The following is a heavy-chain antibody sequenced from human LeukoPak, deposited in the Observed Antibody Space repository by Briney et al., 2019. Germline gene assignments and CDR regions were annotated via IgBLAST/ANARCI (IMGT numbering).Heavy chain of an antibody. D-gene: IGHD3-3*01. Sequence: PGGSLRLSCAASGFTFDDYGMSWVRQAPGKGLEWVSYISSSSSTIYYADSVRGRFTISRDNAKNSLYLQMNSLRAEDTAVYYCARINYDFWSGYCLDYWGQGTLVTVSS. V-gene: IGHV3-48*01. CDR2: ISSSSSTI. J-gene: IGHJ4*02. CDR3: ARINYDFWSGYCLDY. CDR1: GFTFDDYG.